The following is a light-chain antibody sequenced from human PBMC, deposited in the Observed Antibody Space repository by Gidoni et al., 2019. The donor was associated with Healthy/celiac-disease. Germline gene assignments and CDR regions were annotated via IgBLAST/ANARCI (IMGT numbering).Light chain of an antibody. Sequence: DIQMTQSPSSLSASVVDRVTITCRASQSISSYLNWYQQKPGKAPKLLIYASSSLQSGVPSRFSGSGSGTDFTLTISSLQPEDFATYYCRQGYSTPRTFGQGTKVEIK. CDR2: ASS. V-gene: IGKV1-39*01. J-gene: IGKJ1*01. CDR3: RQGYSTPRT. CDR1: QSISSY.